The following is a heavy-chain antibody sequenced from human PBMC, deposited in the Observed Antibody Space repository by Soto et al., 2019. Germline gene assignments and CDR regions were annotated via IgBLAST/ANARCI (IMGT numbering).Heavy chain of an antibody. CDR2: IYYSGST. Sequence: PSETLSLTCTVSGGSISSYYWSWIRQPPGKGLEWIGYIYYSGSTYYNPSLKSRVTISVDTSKNQFSLKLSSVTAADTAVYYCARDNPDSLLWSWGQGTLVTVSS. CDR1: GGSISSYY. CDR3: ARDNPDSLLWS. V-gene: IGHV4-59*12. J-gene: IGHJ5*02. D-gene: IGHD2-2*01.